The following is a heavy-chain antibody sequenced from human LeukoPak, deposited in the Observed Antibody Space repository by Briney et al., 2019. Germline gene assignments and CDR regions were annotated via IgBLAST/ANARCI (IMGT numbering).Heavy chain of an antibody. V-gene: IGHV5-51*01. CDR2: IYPGDSDT. J-gene: IGHJ3*01. CDR3: ARHIPSSDWPLAFDL. CDR1: GNSFNIYW. D-gene: IGHD6-19*01. Sequence: GEPLKISCKGSGNSFNIYWIGWVRQMPGKGLEWMGIIYPGDSDTRHSPSFQDQVTISADKSISTAYLQWSSLKASDTAMYYCARHIPSSDWPLAFDLWGQGTRVTVSS.